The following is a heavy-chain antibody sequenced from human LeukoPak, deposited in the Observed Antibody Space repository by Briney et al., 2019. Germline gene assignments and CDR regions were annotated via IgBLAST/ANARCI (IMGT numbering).Heavy chain of an antibody. CDR3: ARDLDYGSGSYQLDY. D-gene: IGHD3-10*01. CDR1: GGSISSYY. CDR2: IYTSGST. Sequence: SETLSLTCTVSGGSISSYYWSWIRQPAGHGLEWIGRIYTSGSTNYNTSLKSRVTMSVDTSTNQCSLKMSSVTAADTAVYYAARDLDYGSGSYQLDYWGQGTLVTVSS. V-gene: IGHV4-4*07. J-gene: IGHJ4*02.